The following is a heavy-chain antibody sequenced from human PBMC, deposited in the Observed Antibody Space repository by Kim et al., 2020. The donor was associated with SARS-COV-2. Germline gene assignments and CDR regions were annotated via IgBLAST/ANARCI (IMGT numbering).Heavy chain of an antibody. CDR1: GGSISSSSYY. CDR3: ARDGGDYGYYYGMDV. V-gene: IGHV4-39*07. D-gene: IGHD4-17*01. J-gene: IGHJ6*02. CDR2: IYYSGST. Sequence: SETLSLTCTVSGGSISSSSYYWGWIRQPPGKGLEWIGSIYYSGSTYYNPSLKSRVTISVDTSKNQFSLKLSSVTAADTAVYYCARDGGDYGYYYGMDVWGQGTTVTVSS.